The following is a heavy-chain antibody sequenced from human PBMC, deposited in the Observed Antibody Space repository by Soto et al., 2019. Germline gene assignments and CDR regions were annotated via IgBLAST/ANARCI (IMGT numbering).Heavy chain of an antibody. D-gene: IGHD1-26*01. CDR2: IRDKANNDAT. CDR3: TRLPSGRYGDDSDY. V-gene: IGHV3-73*01. J-gene: IGHJ4*02. CDR1: GFSLSGSA. Sequence: WGSLRLSCSGSGFSLSGSAIHWVRQASGQGLEWLGRIRDKANNDATAYAAPVKGRFTISREESRNVVFLQMNSLKTEDTALYYCTRLPSGRYGDDSDYWGQGTQVTV.